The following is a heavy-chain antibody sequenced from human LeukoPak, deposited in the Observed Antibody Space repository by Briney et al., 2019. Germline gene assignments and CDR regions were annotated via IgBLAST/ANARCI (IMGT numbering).Heavy chain of an antibody. CDR3: ARDRLMTTVTTGWFDP. J-gene: IGHJ5*02. Sequence: GGSLRLSCAASGFTFSSYSMNWVRQAPGKGLEWVSSISSSSSYIYYADSVKGRFTISRDNAKNSLYLQMNSLRAEDTAAYYCARDRLMTTVTTGWFDPWGQGTLVTVSS. CDR1: GFTFSSYS. D-gene: IGHD4-17*01. CDR2: ISSSSSYI. V-gene: IGHV3-21*01.